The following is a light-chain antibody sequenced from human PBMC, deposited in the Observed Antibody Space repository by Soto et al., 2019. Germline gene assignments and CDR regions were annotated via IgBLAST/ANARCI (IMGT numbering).Light chain of an antibody. CDR1: SSNIGAGYD. CDR3: QSYDSSRSGFYV. J-gene: IGLJ1*01. CDR2: GNS. Sequence: QPVLTQPPSVSGAPGQRVTISCTGSSSNIGAGYDVHWYQQLPGTAPKLLIYGNSNRPSGVPDRFSGSKSGTSASLAITGLQAEDGADYYCQSYDSSRSGFYVFGTGTKLTVL. V-gene: IGLV1-40*01.